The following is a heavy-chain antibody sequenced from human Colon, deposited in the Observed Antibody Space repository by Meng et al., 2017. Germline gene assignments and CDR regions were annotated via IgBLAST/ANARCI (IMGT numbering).Heavy chain of an antibody. V-gene: IGHV4-59*01. J-gene: IGHJ4*02. Sequence: GSLRLSCTVSGDSISPYYWSWIRQPPGKELEWIGYIYDSGTTSYNPSLKSRVTISVGTSKNQFSLRLKSVTAADTAVYYCARAPPASGKFLIFDYWGQGILVTVSS. CDR2: IYDSGTT. CDR3: ARAPPASGKFLIFDY. D-gene: IGHD2-15*01. CDR1: GDSISPYY.